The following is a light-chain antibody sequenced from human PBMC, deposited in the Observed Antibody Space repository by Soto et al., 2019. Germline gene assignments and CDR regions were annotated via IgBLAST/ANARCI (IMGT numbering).Light chain of an antibody. J-gene: IGKJ3*01. Sequence: DLQLTQSPSFLSASVGDRVTITCRASQGISSYLAWYQQKPGKAPKLLIFAASTLQNGVPSRFSRSRSGTEFTLIISSLHCVVFVTYYCLRRSSYSTDTFGPGTKLDI. V-gene: IGKV1-9*01. CDR2: AAS. CDR3: LRRSSYSTDT. CDR1: QGISSY.